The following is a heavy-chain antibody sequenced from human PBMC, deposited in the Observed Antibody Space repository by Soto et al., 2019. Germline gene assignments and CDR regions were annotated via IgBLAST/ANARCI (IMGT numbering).Heavy chain of an antibody. D-gene: IGHD6-6*01. Sequence: GEALTISRQGSGYSFASYWIGWVRQMPGKDLEWLGIIYPGDSDTKYSPSFQGQVTISADKSLRTAYLQWTSRKASDTALYYCARTRSFTLGFYYDGMDVWGQGTTVTVSS. J-gene: IGHJ6*02. V-gene: IGHV5-51*01. CDR3: ARTRSFTLGFYYDGMDV. CDR2: IYPGDSDT. CDR1: GYSFASYW.